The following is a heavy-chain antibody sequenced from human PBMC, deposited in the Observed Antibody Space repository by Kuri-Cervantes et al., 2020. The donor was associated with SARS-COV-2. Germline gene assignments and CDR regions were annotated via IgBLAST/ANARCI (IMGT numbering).Heavy chain of an antibody. Sequence: GGSLRLSCAASGFTFSSYAMSWVRQAPGKGLEWVSAISGSGGSTYYADSVKGRFTISRDNSKNTLYLQMNSLRAEDTAVYYCARDKRHPGPGIAAAGTRGTRDYYYYMDVWGKGTTVTVSS. J-gene: IGHJ6*03. CDR3: ARDKRHPGPGIAAAGTRGTRDYYYYMDV. CDR2: ISGSGGST. CDR1: GFTFSSYA. D-gene: IGHD6-13*01. V-gene: IGHV3-23*01.